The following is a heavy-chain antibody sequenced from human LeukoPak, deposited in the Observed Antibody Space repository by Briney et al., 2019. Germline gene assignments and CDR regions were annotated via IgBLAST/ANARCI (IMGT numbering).Heavy chain of an antibody. V-gene: IGHV1-18*01. CDR3: ARGVGYDILTGDNAFDI. CDR2: ISAYNGNT. CDR1: GYTFTSYG. J-gene: IGHJ3*02. Sequence: ASVKVSCKASGYTFTSYGISWVRQAPGQGLEWMGWISAYNGNTNYAQKLQGRVTMTTDTSTSTAYMELRSLRSDDTAVYYCARGVGYDILTGDNAFDIWGQGTMVTVSS. D-gene: IGHD3-9*01.